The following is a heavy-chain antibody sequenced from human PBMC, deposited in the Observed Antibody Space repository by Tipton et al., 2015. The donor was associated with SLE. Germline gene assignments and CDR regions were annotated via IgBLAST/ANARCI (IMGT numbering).Heavy chain of an antibody. V-gene: IGHV1-2*02. D-gene: IGHD1-14*01. CDR3: ASAPEGDYYYYCMDV. CDR2: INPNSGGT. CDR1: GYTFTGYY. J-gene: IGHJ6*02. Sequence: QVQLVQSGPEVKKPGASVKVSCKASGYTFTGYYMHWVRQAPGQGREWMGWINPNSGGTNYAQKFQGSVTMTRDTSISTGYMELSKLRSDNTAVYYCASAPEGDYYYYCMDVWGQGTTLAVSS.